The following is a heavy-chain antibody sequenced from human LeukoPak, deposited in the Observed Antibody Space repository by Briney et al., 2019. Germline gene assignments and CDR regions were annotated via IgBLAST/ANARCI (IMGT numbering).Heavy chain of an antibody. Sequence: GSLRLSCTASGFTVSTNYVSWVRQAPGKGLEWVSTIYRGGSTYYADSVKGRFTISRDNSKNTVYLQINTLRVEDTAVYYCARGGLETAVKYSFDYWGQGTLITVSS. J-gene: IGHJ4*02. D-gene: IGHD1-1*01. V-gene: IGHV3-66*01. CDR2: IYRGGST. CDR1: GFTVSTNY. CDR3: ARGGLETAVKYSFDY.